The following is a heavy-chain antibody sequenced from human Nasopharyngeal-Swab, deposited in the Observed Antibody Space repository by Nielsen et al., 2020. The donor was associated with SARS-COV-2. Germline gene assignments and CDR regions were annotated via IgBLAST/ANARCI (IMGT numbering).Heavy chain of an antibody. CDR2: INPNSGGT. D-gene: IGHD6-6*01. J-gene: IGHJ6*02. Sequence: VKVSCKASGYTFTGYYMHWVRQAPGQGLEWMGRINPNSGGTNYAQKFQGRVTMTRDTSISTAYMELSRLRSDDTAVYYCARVGIAARHYYYYGMDVWGQGTTVTVSS. CDR1: GYTFTGYY. V-gene: IGHV1-2*06. CDR3: ARVGIAARHYYYYGMDV.